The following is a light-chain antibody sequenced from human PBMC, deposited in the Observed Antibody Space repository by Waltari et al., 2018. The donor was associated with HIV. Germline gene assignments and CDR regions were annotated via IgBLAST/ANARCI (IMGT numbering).Light chain of an antibody. CDR3: QSADSSGAWV. J-gene: IGLJ3*02. CDR1: ELPKHY. V-gene: IGLV3-25*03. CDR2: KDK. Sequence: SYDLTQPPPGSVSPGQTARIACYGDELPKHYSYWYQKRPGQAPVLLIYKDKERPSGIPERFSGSSSGTTVTLTITGVQADDEADYWCQSADSSGAWVFGGGTKLTVL.